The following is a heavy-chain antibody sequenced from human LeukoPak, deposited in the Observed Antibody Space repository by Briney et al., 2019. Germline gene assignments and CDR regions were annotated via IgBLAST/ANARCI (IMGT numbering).Heavy chain of an antibody. CDR1: GYTFTGYG. CDR2: ISAYNGNT. V-gene: IGHV1-18*01. CDR3: ARGGRGSYGKGYYFDY. Sequence: ASVKVSCKASGYTFTGYGISWVRQAPGQGLEWMGWISAYNGNTNYAQKFQGRVTITADESTSTAYMELSSLRSEDTAVYYCARGGRGSYGKGYYFDYWGQGTLVTVSS. J-gene: IGHJ4*02. D-gene: IGHD3-16*01.